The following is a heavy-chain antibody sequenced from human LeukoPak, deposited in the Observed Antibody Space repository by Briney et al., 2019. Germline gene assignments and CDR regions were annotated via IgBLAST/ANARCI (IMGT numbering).Heavy chain of an antibody. CDR1: GGSISSYY. D-gene: IGHD6-6*01. Sequence: SETLSLTCTVSGGSISSYYWSWIRQPAGKGLEWIGRIYTSGSTNYNPSLKSRVTISVDTSKNQFSLKLSSVTAADTAVYYCASSIAARPFHYYYYMDVWGKGTTVTVSS. J-gene: IGHJ6*03. CDR3: ASSIAARPFHYYYYMDV. CDR2: IYTSGST. V-gene: IGHV4-4*07.